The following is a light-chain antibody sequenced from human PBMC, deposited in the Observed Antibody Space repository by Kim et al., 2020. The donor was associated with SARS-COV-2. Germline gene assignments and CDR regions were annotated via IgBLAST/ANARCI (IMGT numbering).Light chain of an antibody. CDR1: GSDVGGYNY. CDR2: QVS. V-gene: IGLV2-8*01. Sequence: GQSVTISCTGTGSDVGGYNYVSWYQQHPGKAPKLMIYQVSKRPSGVPDRFSGSKSGNTASLTVSGLQAEDEGDYYCSSYAGSNNLVFGTGTKVTVL. CDR3: SSYAGSNNLV. J-gene: IGLJ1*01.